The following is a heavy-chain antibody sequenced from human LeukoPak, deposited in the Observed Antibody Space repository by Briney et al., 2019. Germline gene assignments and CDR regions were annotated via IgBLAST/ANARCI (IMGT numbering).Heavy chain of an antibody. J-gene: IGHJ4*02. CDR2: ISYDGSKK. CDR3: VTLGGATDYYDNKSPFDY. CDR1: GFTFSSYA. Sequence: GRSLRLSCAASGFTFSSYAMHWVRQAPGKGLEWVAVISYDGSKKYYADSVKGRFTISRDNSKNTLYLQMNSLRAEDTAVYYCVTLGGATDYYDNKSPFDYWGQGTLVTVSS. V-gene: IGHV3-30*04. D-gene: IGHD3-22*01.